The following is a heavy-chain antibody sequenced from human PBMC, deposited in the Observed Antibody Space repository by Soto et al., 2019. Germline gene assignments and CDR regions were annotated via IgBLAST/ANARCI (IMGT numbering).Heavy chain of an antibody. CDR2: MNPNRGNT. D-gene: IGHD3-9*01. CDR1: GYTFTSYD. V-gene: IGHV1-8*01. CDR3: ARGSTVLRYFDWLFFGGCWFDP. J-gene: IGHJ5*02. Sequence: QVRLVQAGAEVKKPGASVKVSCKASGYTFTSYDINWVRQATGQGLEWMGWMNPNRGNTGYAQKFQGRDIMTRNTPLKRAEIDLSTLRSEDTAQYYCARGSTVLRYFDWLFFGGCWFDPWGQGTLVTVS.